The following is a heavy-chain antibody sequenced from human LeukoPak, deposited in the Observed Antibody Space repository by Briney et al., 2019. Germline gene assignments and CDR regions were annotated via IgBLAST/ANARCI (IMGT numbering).Heavy chain of an antibody. D-gene: IGHD5-12*01. V-gene: IGHV3-43*02. CDR1: GFTFHDYA. CDR3: AKDREHTGYDS. Sequence: RGSLRLSCAASGFTFHDYAMHWVRQAPGKGLEWVSFITGDGGGTYYADSVKGRFTISRDNSKNSLYLQMNSLRTEDTALYYRAKDREHTGYDSWGQGTLITVSS. CDR2: ITGDGGGT. J-gene: IGHJ5*02.